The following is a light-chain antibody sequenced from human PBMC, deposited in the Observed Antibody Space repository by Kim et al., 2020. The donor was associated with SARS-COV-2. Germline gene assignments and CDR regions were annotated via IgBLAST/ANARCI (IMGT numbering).Light chain of an antibody. CDR3: QQYSSSPTYT. Sequence: EIVLTQSPGTLSLSPGERATLSCRASQSVRNNYLTWYQHKPGQAPRLLIYGASSRATGIPDRFSGSGSGTDFTLSISTLEPEDSAVYYCQQYSSSPTYTFGQGTKLEI. J-gene: IGKJ2*01. CDR2: GAS. CDR1: QSVRNNY. V-gene: IGKV3-20*01.